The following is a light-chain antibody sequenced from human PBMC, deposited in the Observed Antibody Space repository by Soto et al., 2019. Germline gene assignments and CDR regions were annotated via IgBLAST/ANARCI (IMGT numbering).Light chain of an antibody. Sequence: QSALTQPASVSGSPGQSITISCTGTSSDVGAYKYVSWYQQHPGKAPKLMIYDVSNRPSGVSDRFSGSKSGNTVSLTISGLQAEDEADYYCSSYTSSSTYVFGTGTKVTVL. CDR2: DVS. CDR1: SSDVGAYKY. CDR3: SSYTSSSTYV. V-gene: IGLV2-14*01. J-gene: IGLJ1*01.